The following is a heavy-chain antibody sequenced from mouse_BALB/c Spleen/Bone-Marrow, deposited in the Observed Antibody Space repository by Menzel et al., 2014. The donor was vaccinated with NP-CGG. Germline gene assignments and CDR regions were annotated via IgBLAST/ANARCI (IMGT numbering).Heavy chain of an antibody. J-gene: IGHJ3*01. CDR1: GFSLTDYG. CDR2: IWGGGGT. Sequence: VKVVESGPGLVAPSQSLSITCTVSGFSLTDYGVSWIRQPPGKGLEWLGVIWGGGGTYYNSGLKSRLGISKDISKSQVFLKMNSQQTDDTAIYYCAKHGGNCEFAYWGQGTLVTVSA. CDR3: AKHGGNCEFAY. D-gene: IGHD2-1*01. V-gene: IGHV2-6-5*01.